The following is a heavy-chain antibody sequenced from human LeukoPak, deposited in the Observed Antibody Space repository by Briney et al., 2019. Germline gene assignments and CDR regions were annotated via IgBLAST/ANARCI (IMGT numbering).Heavy chain of an antibody. CDR3: ARDSERYFDY. Sequence: PSETLSLTCTVSGVSISSYYWTWIRQPPGKGLEWIGSIYYSGSTYYNPSLKSRVTISVDTSKNQFSLKLSSVTAADTAVYYCARDSERYFDYWGQGTLVTVSS. J-gene: IGHJ4*02. V-gene: IGHV4-39*07. CDR1: GVSISSYY. CDR2: IYYSGST. D-gene: IGHD3-10*01.